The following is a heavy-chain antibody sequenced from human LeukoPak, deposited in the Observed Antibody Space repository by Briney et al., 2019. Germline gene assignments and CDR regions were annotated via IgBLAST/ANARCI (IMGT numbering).Heavy chain of an antibody. Sequence: PGGSLRCSCAASGFTFSRYSMNWVRQAPGKGLEWVASISSTSTFIYSADSVKGRFTISRDTAKNSLFLQMNSLRAEDTAIYYCARDYFDSSDYPQTYYYNYMDVWGKGTTVTVSS. D-gene: IGHD3-22*01. CDR1: GFTFSRYS. CDR2: ISSTSTFI. CDR3: ARDYFDSSDYPQTYYYNYMDV. J-gene: IGHJ6*03. V-gene: IGHV3-21*01.